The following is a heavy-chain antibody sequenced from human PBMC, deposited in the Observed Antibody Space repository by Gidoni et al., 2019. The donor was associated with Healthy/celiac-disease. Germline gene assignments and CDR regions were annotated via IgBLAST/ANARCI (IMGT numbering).Heavy chain of an antibody. D-gene: IGHD2-21*02. Sequence: QVQLQESGPGLVKPSQTLSLTCTVSGGSISSGSYYWSWIRQPAGKGLEWIGRIYTSGSTNYNPSLKSRVTMSVDTSKNQFSLKLSSVTAADTAVYYCARDRACGGDCYGSWFDPWGQGTLVTVSS. CDR1: GGSISSGSYY. CDR2: IYTSGST. J-gene: IGHJ5*02. V-gene: IGHV4-61*02. CDR3: ARDRACGGDCYGSWFDP.